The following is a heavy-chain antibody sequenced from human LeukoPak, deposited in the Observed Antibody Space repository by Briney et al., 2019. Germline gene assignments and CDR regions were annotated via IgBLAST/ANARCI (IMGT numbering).Heavy chain of an antibody. Sequence: GASVKVSCKASGGTFSSYAISWVRQAPGQGLEWMGGIIPIFGTANYAQKFQGRVTITADESTSTAYMELSSLRSKDTAVYYCARGGIVLIDLHRGYGMDVWGQGTTVTVSS. CDR1: GGTFSSYA. V-gene: IGHV1-69*13. D-gene: IGHD2-8*01. CDR2: IIPIFGTA. J-gene: IGHJ6*02. CDR3: ARGGIVLIDLHRGYGMDV.